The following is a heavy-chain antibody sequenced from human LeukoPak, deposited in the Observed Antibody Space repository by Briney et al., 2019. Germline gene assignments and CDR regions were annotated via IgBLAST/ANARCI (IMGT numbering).Heavy chain of an antibody. J-gene: IGHJ6*02. CDR2: VWYDGSEN. V-gene: IGHV3-33*06. Sequence: GRSLRLSCAASGFTFTNYGLQWVRQAPGKGLEWVAGVWYDGSENYYADSVKGRFTMSRDNSKNTLYLQMNSLRAEDTAVYYCAKALYGMDVWGQGTTVTVSS. CDR3: AKALYGMDV. CDR1: GFTFTNYG.